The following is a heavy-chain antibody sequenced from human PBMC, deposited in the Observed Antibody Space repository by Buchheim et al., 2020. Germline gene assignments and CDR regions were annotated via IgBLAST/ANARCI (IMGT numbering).Heavy chain of an antibody. CDR2: ISTSSSTI. J-gene: IGHJ6*02. D-gene: IGHD4-23*01. V-gene: IGHV3-11*01. CDR3: ARHASGYSFYQYGFDV. Sequence: QVQLVESGGGLVKPGGSLRLSCAASGFTFRGSYMSWIRQAPGKGLEWVSYISTSSSTIYYGDSVKGRFTISRDNAENSLYLQMNSLRAEDTAVYYCARHASGYSFYQYGFDVWGQGTT. CDR1: GFTFRGSY.